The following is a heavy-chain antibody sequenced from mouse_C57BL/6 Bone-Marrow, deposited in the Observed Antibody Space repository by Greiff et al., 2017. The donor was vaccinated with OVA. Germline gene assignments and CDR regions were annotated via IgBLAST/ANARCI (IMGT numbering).Heavy chain of an antibody. CDR3: ASDSSWAMDY. J-gene: IGHJ4*01. CDR2: SRNKANDYTT. CDR1: GFTFSDFY. Sequence: EVKVVESGGGLVQSGRSLRLSCATSGFTFSDFYMEWVRQAPGKGLEWIAASRNKANDYTTEYSASVKGRFIVSRDTSQSILYLQMKALRAEDTAIYYCASDSSWAMDYWGQGTSVTVSS. V-gene: IGHV7-1*01.